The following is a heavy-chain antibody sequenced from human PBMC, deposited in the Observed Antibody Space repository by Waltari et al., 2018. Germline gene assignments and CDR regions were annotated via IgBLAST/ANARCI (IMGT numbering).Heavy chain of an antibody. CDR1: GFTFSSYG. Sequence: QVQLVESGGGVVQPGRSLRLSCSASGFTFSSYGMHWVRQAPGKGLEWVAGIWYDGSNKYYADSVKGRFTISRDNSKNTLYLQMNSLRAEDTAVYYCARDGYSSGWYNDYWGQGTLVTVSS. CDR3: ARDGYSSGWYNDY. D-gene: IGHD6-19*01. V-gene: IGHV3-33*01. CDR2: IWYDGSNK. J-gene: IGHJ4*02.